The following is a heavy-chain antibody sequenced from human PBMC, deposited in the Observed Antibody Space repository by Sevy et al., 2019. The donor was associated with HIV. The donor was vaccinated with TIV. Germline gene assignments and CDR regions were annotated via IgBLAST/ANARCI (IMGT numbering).Heavy chain of an antibody. J-gene: IGHJ4*02. CDR3: AKDISGEGEVSYYFDY. CDR1: GFTFDDYT. Sequence: GGSLRLSCATSGFTFDDYTMHWVRQAPGKGLEWVSGISWNSGSIGYADSVKGRFTISRDNAKNSLYLQMNSLRAEDTALYYCAKDISGEGEVSYYFDYWGQGTQVTVSS. CDR2: ISWNSGSI. D-gene: IGHD3-16*02. V-gene: IGHV3-9*01.